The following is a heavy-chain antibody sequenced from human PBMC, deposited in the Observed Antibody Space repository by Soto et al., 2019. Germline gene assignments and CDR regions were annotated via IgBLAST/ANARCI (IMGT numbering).Heavy chain of an antibody. J-gene: IGHJ6*02. D-gene: IGHD3-10*01. CDR2: IYPSGIT. CDR3: VRDRGGGSGNYYKSDGMDV. Sequence: QLQLQESGSGLVKPSQTLSLTCSVSSGSISSGGYSWSWIRQPPGKGLEWIGYIYPSGITSHNPSLKSRVTMSVDKARNQFSLKLRSVTAADTAVYYCVRDRGGGSGNYYKSDGMDVWGQGTTVTVSS. V-gene: IGHV4-30-2*01. CDR1: SGSISSGGYS.